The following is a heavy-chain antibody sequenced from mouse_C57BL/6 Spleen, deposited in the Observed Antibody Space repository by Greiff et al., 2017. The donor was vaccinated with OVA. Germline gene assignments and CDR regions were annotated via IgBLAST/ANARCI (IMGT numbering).Heavy chain of an antibody. CDR2: IDPSDSYT. D-gene: IGHD2-4*01. J-gene: IGHJ3*01. CDR3: ARARDYDGGFAY. V-gene: IGHV1-69*01. Sequence: QVQLQQPGAELVMPGASVKLSCKASGYTFTSYWMHWVKQRPGQGLEWIGEIDPSDSYTNYNQKFKGKSTLTVDKSSITAYMQLSSLTSEDSAVDYCARARDYDGGFAYWGQGTLVTVSA. CDR1: GYTFTSYW.